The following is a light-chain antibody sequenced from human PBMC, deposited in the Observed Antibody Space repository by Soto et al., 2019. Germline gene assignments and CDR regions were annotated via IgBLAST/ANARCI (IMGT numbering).Light chain of an antibody. V-gene: IGLV1-40*01. CDR1: SSNIGAGYD. CDR3: QSYDSSLSGWV. J-gene: IGLJ3*02. Sequence: QPVLTQPPSVSGAPGQRVTISCTGSSSNIGAGYDVQWYQQLPGTAPKLLIYGNINRPSGVPDRFSGSKSGTSASLAITGLQAEDEADYYCQSYDSSLSGWVFGGGTKLTVL. CDR2: GNI.